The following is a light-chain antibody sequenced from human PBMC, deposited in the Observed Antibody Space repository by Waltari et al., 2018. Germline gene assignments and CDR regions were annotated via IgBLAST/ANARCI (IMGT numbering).Light chain of an antibody. V-gene: IGLV2-23*01. J-gene: IGLJ1*01. CDR1: STDLARYNL. CDR2: EAT. Sequence: QSALSQPASVSGSPGQSLTITCTGASTDLARYNLGAWYQHHPNRAPKLIIYEATKRPSGISHRFSGAKSGATASLRISGLQADDEADYYCCSYTGSSTSYGCGGGTKVTVL. CDR3: CSYTGSSTSYG.